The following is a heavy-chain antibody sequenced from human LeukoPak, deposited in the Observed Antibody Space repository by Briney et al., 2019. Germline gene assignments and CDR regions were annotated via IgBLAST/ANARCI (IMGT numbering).Heavy chain of an antibody. V-gene: IGHV4-4*07. J-gene: IGHJ6*03. CDR2: IYTRRST. Sequence: LSVTCMVPLGSLSRYFWSWMRQPAGRGVEWIGRIYTRRSTNYNPSIKSRVTISVDTSKNQFSLQLSSVTAADTAVYYCARDGPGVTGGVFARYYYYYYMDVWGKGTTVTVSS. D-gene: IGHD2-8*02. CDR1: LGSLSRYF. CDR3: ARDGPGVTGGVFARYYYYYYMDV.